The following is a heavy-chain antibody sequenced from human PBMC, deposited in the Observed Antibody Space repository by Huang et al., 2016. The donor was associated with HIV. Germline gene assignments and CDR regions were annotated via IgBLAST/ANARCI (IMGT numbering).Heavy chain of an antibody. D-gene: IGHD3-22*01. CDR2: ISAYNGNT. CDR1: GYNFTSYG. CDR3: AREGYYDSPFDY. V-gene: IGHV1-18*01. J-gene: IGHJ4*02. Sequence: QVQLVQPGAEVKKPGASVKVSCKASGYNFTSYGVSWGRQAPGKGLEWMGWISAYNGNTNNAQNLQGRVTKTTDTATSTAYMELRSLRSDDTAVYYCAREGYYDSPFDYWGQGTLVTVSS.